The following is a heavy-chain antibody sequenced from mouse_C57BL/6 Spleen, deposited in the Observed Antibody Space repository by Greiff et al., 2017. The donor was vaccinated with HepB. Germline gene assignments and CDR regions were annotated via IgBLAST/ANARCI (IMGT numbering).Heavy chain of an antibody. J-gene: IGHJ4*01. CDR2: ISSGGDYI. CDR1: GFTFSSYA. Sequence: EVMLVESGEGLVKPGGSLKLSCAASGFTFSSYAMSWVRQTPEKRLEWVAYISSGGDYIYYADTVKGRYTISRDNARNTLYLQMSSLKSEDTAMYYCTRDRRNGPMDYWGQGTSVTVSS. V-gene: IGHV5-9-1*02. CDR3: TRDRRNGPMDY.